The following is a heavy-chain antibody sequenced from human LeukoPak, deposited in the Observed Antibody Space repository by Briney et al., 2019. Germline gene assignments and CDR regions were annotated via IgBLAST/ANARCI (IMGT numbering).Heavy chain of an antibody. Sequence: PGGSLRLSCAASGFTFSSYAMSWVRQAPGKGLEWVSAICGSGGSTYYADSVKGRFTISRDNSKNTLYLQMNSLRAEDTAVYYCARVVNNWFDPWGQGTLVTVSS. CDR3: ARVVNNWFDP. CDR1: GFTFSSYA. D-gene: IGHD3-22*01. CDR2: ICGSGGST. V-gene: IGHV3-23*01. J-gene: IGHJ5*02.